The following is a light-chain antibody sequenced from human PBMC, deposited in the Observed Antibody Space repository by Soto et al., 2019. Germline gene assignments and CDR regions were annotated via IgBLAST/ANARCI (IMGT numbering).Light chain of an antibody. Sequence: QAVVTQPPSVSGAPGQRVTISCTGSSSNIGAGYDVHWYQQLPGTAPKLLIYGNSNRPSGVPDRFSGSKSGTSASLAITGFQAEDEADYYCQSYDSSLSGYVFGTWTKLTVL. CDR3: QSYDSSLSGYV. CDR2: GNS. CDR1: SSNIGAGYD. V-gene: IGLV1-40*01. J-gene: IGLJ1*01.